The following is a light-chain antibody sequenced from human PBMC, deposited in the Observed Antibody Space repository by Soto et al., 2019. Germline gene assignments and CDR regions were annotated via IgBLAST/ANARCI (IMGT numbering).Light chain of an antibody. CDR1: QSVSSSY. Sequence: EIVLTQSPSTLSLSPGERATLSCGASQSVSSSYLAWYQQKPGLATRLLIYDASSRATGIPDRFSGSGSGTALTLPISRLEPADFSVYYCQQYDSSPYTFGQGTKLEIK. CDR3: QQYDSSPYT. CDR2: DAS. V-gene: IGKV3D-20*01. J-gene: IGKJ2*01.